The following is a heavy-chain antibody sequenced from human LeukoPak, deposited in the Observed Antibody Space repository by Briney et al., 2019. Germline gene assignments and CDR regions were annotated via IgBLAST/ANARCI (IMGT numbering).Heavy chain of an antibody. J-gene: IGHJ4*02. CDR2: IYYSGST. V-gene: IGHV4-39*06. CDR1: GGSISSSSYY. D-gene: IGHD5-18*01. Sequence: SETLSLTCTVSGGSISSSSYYWGWIRQPPGKGLEWIGSIYYSGSTYYNPSLKSRVTISVDTSKNQFPLKLSSVTAADTAVYYCARDSWIQLPAQGFDYWGQGTLVTVSS. CDR3: ARDSWIQLPAQGFDY.